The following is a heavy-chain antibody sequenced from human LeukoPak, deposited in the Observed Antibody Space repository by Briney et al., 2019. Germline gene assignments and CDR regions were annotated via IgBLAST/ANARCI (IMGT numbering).Heavy chain of an antibody. D-gene: IGHD4-17*01. CDR3: ARGGRAGDYGYYFDY. Sequence: SETLSLTCAVYGGSFSGYYWSWIRQPPGKGLEWIGYMYYSGSTTYNPSLKSRVTISVDTSRNQVSLILYSVTAADTAIYYCARGGRAGDYGYYFDYWGQGALVTVSS. J-gene: IGHJ4*02. CDR2: MYYSGST. CDR1: GGSFSGYY. V-gene: IGHV4-59*01.